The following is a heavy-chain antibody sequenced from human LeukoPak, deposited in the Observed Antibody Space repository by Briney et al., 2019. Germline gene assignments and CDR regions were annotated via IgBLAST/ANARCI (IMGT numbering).Heavy chain of an antibody. Sequence: GGSLRLSCAASGFTFDDYGMSWVRQAPGKGLEWVSYISSSGSTIYYADSVKGRFTISRDNAKNSLYLQMNSLRAEDTAVYYCARDEGILAYSNYGFDYWGQGTLVTVSS. CDR3: ARDEGILAYSNYGFDY. V-gene: IGHV3-11*01. CDR1: GFTFDDYG. CDR2: ISSSGSTI. J-gene: IGHJ4*02. D-gene: IGHD4-11*01.